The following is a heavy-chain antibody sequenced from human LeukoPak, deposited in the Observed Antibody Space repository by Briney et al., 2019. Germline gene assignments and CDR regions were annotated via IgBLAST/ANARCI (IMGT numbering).Heavy chain of an antibody. Sequence: VKVSCKVSGYTLTELSMHWVRQALGKGLEWMGGFDPEDGETIYAQKFQGRVTMTEDTSTDTAYMELSSLRSEDTAVYYCATDREVVAAAASDAFDIWGQGTMVTVSS. D-gene: IGHD6-13*01. CDR2: FDPEDGET. J-gene: IGHJ3*02. CDR3: ATDREVVAAAASDAFDI. V-gene: IGHV1-24*01. CDR1: GYTLTELS.